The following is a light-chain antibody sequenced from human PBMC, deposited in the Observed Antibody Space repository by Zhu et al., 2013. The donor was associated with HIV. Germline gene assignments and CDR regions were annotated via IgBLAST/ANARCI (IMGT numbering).Light chain of an antibody. CDR1: QSVTNS. CDR2: GAS. CDR3: QQYDKWPPVT. V-gene: IGKV3-15*01. J-gene: IGKJ5*01. Sequence: EVVLTQSPATLSVSPGERATLSCRASQSVTNSFLAWYQQKPGQSPRLLIYGASTRATRVPARFSGSGSGTDFTLTITGLQSEDFGIYYCQQYDKWPPVTFGQGTRLQIK.